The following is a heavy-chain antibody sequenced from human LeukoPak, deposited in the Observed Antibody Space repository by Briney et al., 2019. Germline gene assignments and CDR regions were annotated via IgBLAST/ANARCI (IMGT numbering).Heavy chain of an antibody. V-gene: IGHV3-30-3*01. CDR3: AREDYYGMDV. J-gene: IGHJ6*02. Sequence: GGSLRLSCAASGFTFSSYAMHWVRQAPGKGLEWVAVISYDGSNKYYADSVKGRFTISRDNSKNTLYLQMNSLRAEDTAVYYCAREDYYGMDVWGQGSTVTVSS. CDR1: GFTFSSYA. CDR2: ISYDGSNK.